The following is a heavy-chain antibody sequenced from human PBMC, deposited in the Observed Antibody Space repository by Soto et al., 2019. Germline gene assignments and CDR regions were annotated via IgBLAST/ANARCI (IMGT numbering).Heavy chain of an antibody. CDR1: GFTFGTYA. J-gene: IGHJ4*01. D-gene: IGHD2-8*01. CDR2: IYYDGSNR. CDR3: ARAFCTNGVCYYFFDY. Sequence: GSLRLSCAAPGFTFGTYAMHWVRQAPGKGLEWVAVIYYDGSNRYYGDAVKGRFTISRDNSKSTLYLQMSSLRAEDTAVYYCARAFCTNGVCYYFFDYWGHGTLVTVSS. V-gene: IGHV3-33*01.